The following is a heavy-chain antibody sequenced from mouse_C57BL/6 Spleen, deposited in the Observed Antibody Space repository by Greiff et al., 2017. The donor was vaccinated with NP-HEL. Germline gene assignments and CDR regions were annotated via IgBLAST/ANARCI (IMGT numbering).Heavy chain of an antibody. D-gene: IGHD2-2*01. J-gene: IGHJ4*01. CDR2: ISSGGDYI. V-gene: IGHV5-9-1*02. CDR3: TTMVTTRGYYYAMDY. CDR1: GFTFSSYA. Sequence: DVQLVESGEGLVKPGGSLKLSCAASGFTFSSYAMSWVRQTPEKRLEWVAYISSGGDYIYYADTVKGRFTISRDNARNTLYLQMSSLKSEDTAMYYCTTMVTTRGYYYAMDYWGQGTSVTVSS.